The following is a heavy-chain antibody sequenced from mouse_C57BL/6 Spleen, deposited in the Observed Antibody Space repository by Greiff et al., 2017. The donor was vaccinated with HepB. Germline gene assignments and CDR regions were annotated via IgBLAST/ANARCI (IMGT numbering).Heavy chain of an antibody. V-gene: IGHV1-82*01. Sequence: VQLQQSGPELVKPGASVKISCKASGYAFSSSWMNWVKQRPGKGLEWIGRIYPGDGDTNYNGKFKGKATLTADKSSSTAYMQLSSLTSEDSAVYFCARIYYYGSSYDGYFDYWGQGTTLTVSS. CDR1: GYAFSSSW. CDR2: IYPGDGDT. CDR3: ARIYYYGSSYDGYFDY. D-gene: IGHD1-1*01. J-gene: IGHJ2*01.